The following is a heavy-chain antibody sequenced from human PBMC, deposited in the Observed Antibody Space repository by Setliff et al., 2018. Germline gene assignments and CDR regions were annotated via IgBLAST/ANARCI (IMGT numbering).Heavy chain of an antibody. Sequence: SVKVSCKASGYTFSSYAISWVRQAPGQGLEWMGGIIPTLRTADYAHKFQGRVTMTSDTSTSTAYMELRSLRSDDTAVYYCARVTIAVAGYFDFWGQGTLVTVSS. CDR2: IIPTLRTA. CDR1: GYTFSSYA. CDR3: ARVTIAVAGYFDF. J-gene: IGHJ4*02. D-gene: IGHD6-19*01. V-gene: IGHV1-69*06.